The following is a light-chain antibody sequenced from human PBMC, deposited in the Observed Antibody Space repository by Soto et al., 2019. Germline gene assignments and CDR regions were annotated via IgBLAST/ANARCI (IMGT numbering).Light chain of an antibody. Sequence: EIVMTQSPATLSLSPGERATLSCRASESVSSYLAWDQQKPGQAPRLLIYGASTRATGIPARFSGSGSGTEFTLTISSLQSEDFAVYYCQQHANWPLTFGGGTKVEIK. CDR3: QQHANWPLT. CDR1: ESVSSY. V-gene: IGKV3-15*01. CDR2: GAS. J-gene: IGKJ4*01.